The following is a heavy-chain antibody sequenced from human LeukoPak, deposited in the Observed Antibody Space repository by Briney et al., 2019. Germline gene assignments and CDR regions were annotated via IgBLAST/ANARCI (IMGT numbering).Heavy chain of an antibody. Sequence: GGSLRLSCAASGFTLSGYSMNWVRQAPGKGLEWVSYISITGSTIYYADSVRGRFTFSRANAKNLLYLQMNSLRDEYTAVYYCARYGGNSMFVHWGRGTLVTVSS. CDR2: ISITGSTI. D-gene: IGHD4-23*01. CDR3: ARYGGNSMFVH. V-gene: IGHV3-48*02. J-gene: IGHJ5*02. CDR1: GFTLSGYS.